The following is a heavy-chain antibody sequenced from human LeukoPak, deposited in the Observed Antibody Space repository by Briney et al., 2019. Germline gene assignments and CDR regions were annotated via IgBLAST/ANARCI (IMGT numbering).Heavy chain of an antibody. CDR3: ARGKRYYDSSGYYSRYFDY. Sequence: GASVKVSCKASGYTFTSYDINWVRQATGQGLEWMGWMHPNSGNTVYAQKFQGRVTMTRNTSISTAYMELSSLRSEDTAVYYCARGKRYYDSSGYYSRYFDYWGRGTLVTVSS. CDR2: MHPNSGNT. D-gene: IGHD3-22*01. CDR1: GYTFTSYD. J-gene: IGHJ4*02. V-gene: IGHV1-8*01.